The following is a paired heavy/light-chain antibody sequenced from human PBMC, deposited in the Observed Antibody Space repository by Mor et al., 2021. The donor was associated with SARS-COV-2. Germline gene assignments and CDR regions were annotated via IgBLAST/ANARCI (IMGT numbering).Heavy chain of an antibody. D-gene: IGHD2-21*02. J-gene: IGHJ4*02. V-gene: IGHV4-59*08. Sequence: QVQLQESGPGLVKPSETLSLTCTVSGGSISSYYWSWIRQPPGKGLEWIGYIYYSGSTNYNPSLKSRVTISVDTSKNQFSLKLSSVTAADTAVYYCARLAPGTYCGGDCYSGGLVDYWGQGTLVTVSS. CDR3: ARLAPGTYCGGDCYSGGLVDY. CDR1: GGSISSYY. CDR2: IYYSGST.
Light chain of an antibody. J-gene: IGKJ3*01. Sequence: AIRMTQSPSSFSASTGDRVTITCRASQGISSYLAWYQQKPGKAPKLLIYAASTLQSGVPSRFSGSGSGTDFTLTISCLQSEDFATYYCQQYYSYPPAFGPGTKVDIK. V-gene: IGKV1-8*01. CDR3: QQYYSYPPA. CDR2: AAS. CDR1: QGISSY.